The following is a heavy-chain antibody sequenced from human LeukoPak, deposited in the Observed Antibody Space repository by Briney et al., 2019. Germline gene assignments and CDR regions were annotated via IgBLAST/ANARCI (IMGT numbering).Heavy chain of an antibody. CDR2: IIPIFGTA. D-gene: IGHD1-14*01. J-gene: IGHJ6*03. CDR1: GGTFSSYV. Sequence: AASVKVSCKASGGTFSSYVISWVRQAPGQGLEWMGGIIPIFGTANYAQKFQGRVTITADESTSTAYMELSSLRSEDTAVYYCAAGPNYYYYYMDVWGKGTTVTVSS. V-gene: IGHV1-69*13. CDR3: AAGPNYYYYYMDV.